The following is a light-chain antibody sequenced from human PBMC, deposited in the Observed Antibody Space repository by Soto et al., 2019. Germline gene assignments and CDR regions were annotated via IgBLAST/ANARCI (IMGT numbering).Light chain of an antibody. CDR3: QQSYTFPFT. V-gene: IGKV1-39*01. CDR2: GAS. CDR1: QSIRSH. Sequence: DIQMTQSPSSLSASVGDRVTVTCRASQSIRSHLNWYQQKAGKAPELLIYGASSLQGGVPSRFSGSGSGTEFTLTISSLQPEDSATYYCQQSYTFPFTFGPGTKVDIK. J-gene: IGKJ3*01.